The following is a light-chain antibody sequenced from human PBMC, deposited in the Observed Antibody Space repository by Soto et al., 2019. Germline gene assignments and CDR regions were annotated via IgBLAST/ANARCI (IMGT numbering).Light chain of an antibody. CDR3: QQYHSFWT. J-gene: IGKJ1*01. V-gene: IGKV1-8*01. CDR1: QGISSS. Sequence: IRMTQNPSSLSASTGDRVTITCRASQGISSSLAWYQQKPGKVPKLLIYAASTLQSGVPSRFSGSRSGTDFTLTISSLQPDDYATYYCQQYHSFWTFGQRSMADVK. CDR2: AAS.